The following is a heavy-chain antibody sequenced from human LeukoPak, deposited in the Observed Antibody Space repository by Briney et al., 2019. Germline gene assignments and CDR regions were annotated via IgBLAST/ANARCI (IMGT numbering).Heavy chain of an antibody. CDR2: IYYSGST. Sequence: SETLSLTCTVSGGSISSYYWSWIRQPPGKGLEWIGYIYYSGSTNYNPSLKSRVTISVDTSKNQFSLKLSSVTAADTAVYYCARVVIMVRGVIAYDAFDIWGQGTMVTVSS. CDR1: GGSISSYY. D-gene: IGHD3-10*01. CDR3: ARVVIMVRGVIAYDAFDI. J-gene: IGHJ3*02. V-gene: IGHV4-59*08.